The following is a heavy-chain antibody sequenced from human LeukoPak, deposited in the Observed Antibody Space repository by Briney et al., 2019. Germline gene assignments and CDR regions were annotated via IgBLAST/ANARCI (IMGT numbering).Heavy chain of an antibody. V-gene: IGHV1-18*01. J-gene: IGHJ4*02. CDR1: GYTFTNYG. CDR2: ISAYNGHT. CDR3: ARDTVAAADN. Sequence: GASVKVSCKASGYTFTNYGISWVRQAPGQGLEWMGWISAYNGHTKYAQKVQGRVTMTRDTSTSTAYMELRSLRSDDTAVYYCARDTVAAADNWGQGTLVTVSS. D-gene: IGHD6-19*01.